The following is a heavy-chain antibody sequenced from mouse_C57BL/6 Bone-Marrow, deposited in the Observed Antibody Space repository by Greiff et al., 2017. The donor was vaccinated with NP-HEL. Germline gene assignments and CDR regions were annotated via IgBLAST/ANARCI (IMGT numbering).Heavy chain of an antibody. D-gene: IGHD2-2*01. CDR2: ISYDGSN. Sequence: EVQLQQSGPGLVKPSQSLSLTCSVTGYSITSGYYWYWIRQFPGNILGWMGYISYDGSNNYNPSLKNRISITRDTSTNQLFLKLNSVTTEDTTTYYGARDGYNVKGYAMDYWGQGTSVTVAS. CDR1: GYSITSGYY. J-gene: IGHJ4*01. V-gene: IGHV3-6*01. CDR3: ARDGYNVKGYAMDY.